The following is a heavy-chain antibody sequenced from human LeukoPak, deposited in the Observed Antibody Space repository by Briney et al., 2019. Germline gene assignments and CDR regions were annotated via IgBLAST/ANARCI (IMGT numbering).Heavy chain of an antibody. V-gene: IGHV3-23*01. CDR1: GFTFSSYA. CDR2: ISGSGGST. Sequence: GGSLRLSCAASGFTFSSYAMSWVRQAPGKGLEWVSAISGSGGSTYYADSVKGRFTIYRDNSKNTLYLQMNSLRAEDTAVYYCAKVGIPYSSSWPGDYWGQGTLVTVSS. CDR3: AKVGIPYSSSWPGDY. J-gene: IGHJ4*02. D-gene: IGHD6-13*01.